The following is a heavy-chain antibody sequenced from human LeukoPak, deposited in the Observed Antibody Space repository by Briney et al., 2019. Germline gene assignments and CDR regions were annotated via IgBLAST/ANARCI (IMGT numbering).Heavy chain of an antibody. CDR2: ISTSSTYI. CDR1: GFTFSSYS. Sequence: GGSLRLSCAASGFTFSSYSMNWVRQAPGQGLEWVSSISTSSTYIYYADSVKGRFTISRDNAKNSLYLQMNSLRAEDTAVYYCARDPPFIIGTTFFDYWGQGTLVTVSS. V-gene: IGHV3-21*01. D-gene: IGHD1-20*01. J-gene: IGHJ4*02. CDR3: ARDPPFIIGTTFFDY.